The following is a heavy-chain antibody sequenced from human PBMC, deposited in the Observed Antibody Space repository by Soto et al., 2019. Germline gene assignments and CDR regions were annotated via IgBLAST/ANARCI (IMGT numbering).Heavy chain of an antibody. CDR3: ARLEKWYYNYYGLDV. CDR2: IDPGDSST. V-gene: IGHV5-10-1*01. Sequence: PGESLKISCQGSGYSFTTYWISWVRQMPGKGLEWMGKIDPGDSSTNYSPSSRGHITISVDRSINTAHLQFSSLKAADTAVYYCARLEKWYYNYYGLDVWGQGTMVTVSS. CDR1: GYSFTTYW. J-gene: IGHJ6*02. D-gene: IGHD1-26*01.